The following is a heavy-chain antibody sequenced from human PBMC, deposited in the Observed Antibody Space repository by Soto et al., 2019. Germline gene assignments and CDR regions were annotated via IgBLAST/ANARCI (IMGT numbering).Heavy chain of an antibody. Sequence: QVQLQGSGPGLVKPSETLSLTCTVSGGSISSYYWSWIRQPPGKGLEWIGYFYYSGNTNYNPSLKSRVTISADTSKNQLSLKLNSVTAADTAVYYCARKFYFGSGSYSLDAFDIWGQGTVVTVSS. CDR2: FYYSGNT. J-gene: IGHJ3*02. CDR1: GGSISSYY. V-gene: IGHV4-59*01. CDR3: ARKFYFGSGSYSLDAFDI. D-gene: IGHD3-10*01.